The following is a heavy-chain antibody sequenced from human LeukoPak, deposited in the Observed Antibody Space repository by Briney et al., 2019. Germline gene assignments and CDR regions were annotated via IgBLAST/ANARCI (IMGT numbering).Heavy chain of an antibody. D-gene: IGHD2-15*01. CDR1: GFTFFRHA. Sequence: GGSLSLSCAASGFTFFRHAFHWVRQAPGKGLEWVAIISYDGTNKYYAESLKGRFTISRDISKDILYLQVNSLRPDDTAVYYCARGPYCSGGSCYDYYYYGMDFWGQGTTVTVSS. CDR3: ARGPYCSGGSCYDYYYYGMDF. J-gene: IGHJ6*02. CDR2: ISYDGTNK. V-gene: IGHV3-30-3*01.